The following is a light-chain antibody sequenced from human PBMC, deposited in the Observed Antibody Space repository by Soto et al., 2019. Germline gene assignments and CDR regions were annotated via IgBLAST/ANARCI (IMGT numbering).Light chain of an antibody. J-gene: IGKJ1*01. V-gene: IGKV3-11*01. CDR1: QSFRGL. CDR2: DAY. CDR3: QQYNNWPRT. Sequence: VLTQSPFTLSLSPGARATISCRSSQSFRGLLAWYQQKPGQAPRLLIYDAYNRATGIPPRFSGSGSGTDFTLTISSLEPEESAVYYCQQYNNWPRTFGQGTKVDIK.